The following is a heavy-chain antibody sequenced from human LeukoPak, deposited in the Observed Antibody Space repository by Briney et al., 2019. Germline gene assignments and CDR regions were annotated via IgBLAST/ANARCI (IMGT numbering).Heavy chain of an antibody. CDR1: GFTFSSYG. D-gene: IGHD5-18*01. CDR3: ARGYSYGQYFDY. Sequence: GGSLRLSCAASGFTFSSYGMHWVRQAPGKGLEWVAVISYDGSNKYYADSVKGRFTISRDNSKNTLYLQMNSLRAEDTAVYYCARGYSYGQYFDYWGQGTLVTVSS. V-gene: IGHV3-30*03. CDR2: ISYDGSNK. J-gene: IGHJ4*02.